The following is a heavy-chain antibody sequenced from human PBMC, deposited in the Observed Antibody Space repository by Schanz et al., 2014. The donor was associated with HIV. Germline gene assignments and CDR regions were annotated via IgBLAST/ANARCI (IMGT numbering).Heavy chain of an antibody. J-gene: IGHJ6*02. CDR3: AKDQGYDFWSGYYNYYGMDV. CDR1: GFTFSNYA. V-gene: IGHV3-30*02. CDR2: IWYDGSEK. Sequence: QVQLVESGGGLVKSGGSLRLSCAVSGFTFSNYAMHWVRQAPGKGLEWVAVIWYDGSEKYYVDSVKGRFTISRDNSKDTLYLQMNSLRAEDTAVYYCAKDQGYDFWSGYYNYYGMDVWGQGTTVTVSS. D-gene: IGHD3-3*01.